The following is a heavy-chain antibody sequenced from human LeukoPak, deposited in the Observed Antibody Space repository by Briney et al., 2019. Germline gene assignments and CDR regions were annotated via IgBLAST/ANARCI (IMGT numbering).Heavy chain of an antibody. V-gene: IGHV1-69*04. CDR2: IIPILNVP. Sequence: GASVKVSCKASGRTFSDYSISWVRQAPGQGLEWMGRIIPILNVPNYAQKFEGRVTITADKSTSTAYMELSSLKSEDTAVYFCARDRPRARYFDYWGQGTLVTVSS. CDR3: ARDRPRARYFDY. J-gene: IGHJ4*02. D-gene: IGHD2-15*01. CDR1: GRTFSDYS.